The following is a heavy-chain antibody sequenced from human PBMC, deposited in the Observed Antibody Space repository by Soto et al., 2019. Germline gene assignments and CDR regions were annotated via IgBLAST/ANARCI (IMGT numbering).Heavy chain of an antibody. CDR3: ARYTRNFDS. D-gene: IGHD2-2*01. J-gene: IGHJ4*02. CDR1: GFTFSSYW. V-gene: IGHV3-7*03. CDR2: IRQDGSKK. Sequence: SLRLSCAASGFTFSSYWMSWVRQAPGKGLEWVATIRQDGSKKYYVDSLKGRLTISRDNAENSLHLHMDSLRAEDTAMYYCARYTRNFDSWGQGTLVTVSS.